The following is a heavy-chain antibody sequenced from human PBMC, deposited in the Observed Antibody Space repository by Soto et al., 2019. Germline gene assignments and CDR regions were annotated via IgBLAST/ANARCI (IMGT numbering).Heavy chain of an antibody. J-gene: IGHJ5*02. CDR1: GFSLSTGGVG. Sequence: QITFKESGPALVKPTQTLTLTCTFSGFSLSTGGVGVGWVRQPPGKALEWLAIIYWDDDKRYSPSLKSRLTITKGTSKNPVFLTMTTMDLVDTATYYRAHKAGGRYHWFDPWGQGTLVTVSS. D-gene: IGHD2-2*02. V-gene: IGHV2-5*02. CDR3: AHKAGGRYHWFDP. CDR2: IYWDDDK.